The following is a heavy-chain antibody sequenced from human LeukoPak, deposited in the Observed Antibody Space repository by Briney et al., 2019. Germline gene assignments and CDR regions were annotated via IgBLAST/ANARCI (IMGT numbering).Heavy chain of an antibody. V-gene: IGHV3-11*04. CDR1: GFTFSDFH. J-gene: IGHJ4*02. CDR3: ARDPLLLQLWGTFDY. D-gene: IGHD5-18*01. CDR2: ISSSVTTI. Sequence: KPGGSLRLSCAASGFTFSDFHMSWIRQAPGKGLEGGSYISSSVTTIYYADSVKGRFTTSRDNAKNSLYLQLNSLRAEDTAVYYCARDPLLLQLWGTFDYWGQGTLVTVSS.